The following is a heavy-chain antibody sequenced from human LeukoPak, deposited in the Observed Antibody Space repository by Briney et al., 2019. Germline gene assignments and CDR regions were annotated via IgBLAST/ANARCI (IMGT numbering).Heavy chain of an antibody. V-gene: IGHV3-21*01. D-gene: IGHD6-19*01. CDR3: AREHGSGWYGY. CDR1: GFPFNAYW. Sequence: GGSLRLSCAASGFPFNAYWMTWVRQAPGKGLEWVSSISSSSSYIYYADSVKGRFTISRDNAKNSLYLQMNSLRAEDTAVYYCAREHGSGWYGYWGQGTLVTVSS. CDR2: ISSSSSYI. J-gene: IGHJ4*02.